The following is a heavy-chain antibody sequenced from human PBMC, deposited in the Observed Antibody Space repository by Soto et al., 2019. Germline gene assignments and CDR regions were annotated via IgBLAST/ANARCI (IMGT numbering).Heavy chain of an antibody. J-gene: IGHJ6*02. D-gene: IGHD5-12*01. CDR3: ARIRGYSGYDPSGYGMDV. CDR1: GYSFTSQW. Sequence: GESLKISCQGSGYSFTSQWIAWVRQMPGKGLEWMGIIYPADSDARYSPSFQGQVTISADKSISTAYLQWSGLKASDTAIYYCARIRGYSGYDPSGYGMDVWGQGTTVT. V-gene: IGHV5-51*01. CDR2: IYPADSDA.